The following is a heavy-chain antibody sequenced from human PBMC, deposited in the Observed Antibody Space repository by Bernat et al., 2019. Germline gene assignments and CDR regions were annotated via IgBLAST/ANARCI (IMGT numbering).Heavy chain of an antibody. CDR2: ISYDGSNK. Sequence: QVQLVESGGGVVQPGRSLRLSCAASGFTFNSYGMHWVRQAPGKGLDWVTVISYDGSNKNYADSVKGRFTISRDNSKNTLYLQMNSLRAEDTAVYFCAKDQGSGWGIFDFWGQGTLVTVSS. J-gene: IGHJ4*02. V-gene: IGHV3-30*18. CDR1: GFTFNSYG. D-gene: IGHD6-19*01. CDR3: AKDQGSGWGIFDF.